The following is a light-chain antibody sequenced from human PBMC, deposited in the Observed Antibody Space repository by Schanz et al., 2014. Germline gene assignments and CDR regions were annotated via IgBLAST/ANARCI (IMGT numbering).Light chain of an antibody. J-gene: IGKJ3*01. Sequence: EIVMTQSPATLSVSPGERATLSCRASQTVSSSYLAWYQQKPGQAPRLLIYGASRRAPGIPDRFSGSGSGSDFTLTISRLDPEDFAVYFCQQYGPSLLTFGPGTKVDIK. CDR1: QTVSSSY. V-gene: IGKV3-20*01. CDR3: QQYGPSLLT. CDR2: GAS.